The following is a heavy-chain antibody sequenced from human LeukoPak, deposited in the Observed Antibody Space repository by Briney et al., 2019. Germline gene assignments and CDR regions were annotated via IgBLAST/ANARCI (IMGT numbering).Heavy chain of an antibody. CDR3: ARHVRLSLEHWFDP. V-gene: IGHV4-59*08. J-gene: IGHJ5*02. CDR1: GGSISSYY. D-gene: IGHD3-3*01. CDR2: IYHTGST. Sequence: SETLSLTCTVSGGSISSYYWSWIRQPPGKGLEWIGYIYHTGSTSYNPSLKGRVTISVDTSKNQFSLKLSSVTAADTAVYYCARHVRLSLEHWFDPWGQGTLVTVSS.